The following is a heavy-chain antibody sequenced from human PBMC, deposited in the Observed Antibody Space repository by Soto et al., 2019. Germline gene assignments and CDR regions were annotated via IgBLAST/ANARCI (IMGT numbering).Heavy chain of an antibody. CDR2: ISAYNGNT. CDR3: ARVVLSGSYYHLNLTPFDY. CDR1: GYTFTSYG. D-gene: IGHD1-26*01. V-gene: IGHV1-18*01. Sequence: ASVKVSCKASGYTFTSYGISWVRQAPGQGLEWMGWISAYNGNTNYAQKLQGRVTMTTDTSTSTAYMELRSLRSDDTAVYYCARVVLSGSYYHLNLTPFDYWGQGTLVTVSS. J-gene: IGHJ4*02.